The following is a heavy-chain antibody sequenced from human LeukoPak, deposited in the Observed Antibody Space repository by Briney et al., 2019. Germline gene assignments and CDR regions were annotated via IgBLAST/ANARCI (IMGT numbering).Heavy chain of an antibody. J-gene: IGHJ4*02. CDR1: GGSISSYY. Sequence: SETLSLTCTVSGGSISSYYWSWIRQPPGKGLEWIGYIYYSGSTNYNPSLKSRVTISVDTSKNQFSLKLSSVTAADTAVYYCARGLYGSGSYYNGYFDYWGQGTLVTVSS. CDR3: ARGLYGSGSYYNGYFDY. D-gene: IGHD3-10*01. CDR2: IYYSGST. V-gene: IGHV4-59*01.